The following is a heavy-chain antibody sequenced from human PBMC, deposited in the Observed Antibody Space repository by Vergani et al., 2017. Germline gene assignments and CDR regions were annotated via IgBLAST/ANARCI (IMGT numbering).Heavy chain of an antibody. D-gene: IGHD6-6*01. V-gene: IGHV4-59*01. CDR1: GGSISSYY. Sequence: QVQLQESGPGLVKPSETLSLTCTVSGGSISSYYWSWIRQPPGKGLEWIGYIYYSGSTNYNPSLKSRVTISVDTSKHQFSLKLSSVTAADTAVYYCARGEKYSSWDYYYYYMDVWGKGTTVTVSS. CDR3: ARGEKYSSWDYYYYYMDV. CDR2: IYYSGST. J-gene: IGHJ6*03.